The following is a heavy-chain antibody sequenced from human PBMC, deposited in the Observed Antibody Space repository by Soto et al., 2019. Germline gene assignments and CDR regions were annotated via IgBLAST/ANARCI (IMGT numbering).Heavy chain of an antibody. CDR1: GVTVNTNY. D-gene: IGHD1-1*01. J-gene: IGHJ3*02. V-gene: IGHV3-53*01. CDR2: IESGGSI. CDR3: ASTTAWKNAFEI. Sequence: EVQLVESGGGLIQPGGSLRLSCAASGVTVNTNYMSWVRQSPGKGLEWVSLIESGGSIYYADSVKGRFTISRDNFKNTLSLQMNSLRVEAMAVHYCASTTAWKNAFEILGQGTLVSVSS.